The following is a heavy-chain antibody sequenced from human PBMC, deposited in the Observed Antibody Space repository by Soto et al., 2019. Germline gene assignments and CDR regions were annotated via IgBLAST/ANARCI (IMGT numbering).Heavy chain of an antibody. CDR3: ARQGAARPGYYYGMDV. V-gene: IGHV1-69*13. Sequence: EASVKVSCKASGGTFSSYAISWVRQAPGQGLEWMGGIIPIFGTANYAQKFQGRVTITADESTSTAYMELSSLRSEDTAVYYCARQGAARPGYYYGMDVWGQGTKATVYS. CDR1: GGTFSSYA. CDR2: IIPIFGTA. J-gene: IGHJ6*02. D-gene: IGHD6-6*01.